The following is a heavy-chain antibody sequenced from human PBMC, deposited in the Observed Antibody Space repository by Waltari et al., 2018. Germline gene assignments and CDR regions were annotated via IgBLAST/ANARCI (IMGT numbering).Heavy chain of an antibody. D-gene: IGHD1-26*01. Sequence: QVQLQQWGAGLLKPSETLSLTCAVYGGSFSGYYWSWIRQPPGKGLEWIGEINHSGSTNYNPSLKSRVTISVDTSKNQFSLKLGSVTAADTAVYYCASEYSGSFPSGQHWGQGTLVTVSS. J-gene: IGHJ1*01. V-gene: IGHV4-34*01. CDR3: ASEYSGSFPSGQH. CDR1: GGSFSGYY. CDR2: INHSGST.